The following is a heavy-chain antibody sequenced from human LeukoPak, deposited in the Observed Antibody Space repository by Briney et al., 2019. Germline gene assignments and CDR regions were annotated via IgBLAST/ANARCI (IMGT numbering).Heavy chain of an antibody. CDR1: GFTFSSYG. V-gene: IGHV3-30*18. Sequence: PGGSLRLSCAASGFTFSSYGMHWVRQAPGKGLEWVAVISYDGSNKYYADSVKGRFTISRDNSKNTLYLQMNSLRAEDTAVYYCAKGLAAADYYYDYWGQGTLVTVSS. CDR2: ISYDGSNK. J-gene: IGHJ4*02. D-gene: IGHD6-13*01. CDR3: AKGLAAADYYYDY.